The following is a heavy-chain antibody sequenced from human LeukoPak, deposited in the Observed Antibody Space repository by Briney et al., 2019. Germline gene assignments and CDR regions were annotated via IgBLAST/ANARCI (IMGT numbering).Heavy chain of an antibody. J-gene: IGHJ5*02. V-gene: IGHV4-34*01. D-gene: IGHD2-2*01. CDR1: GGSFSGYY. Sequence: QPSETLSLTCAVYGGSFSGYYWSWIRQPPGKGLEWIGYIYHSGSTYYNPSLKSRVTISVDRSKNQFSLKLSSVTAADTAVYYCAREMDCSSTSCHGGLDPWGQGTLVTVSS. CDR3: AREMDCSSTSCHGGLDP. CDR2: IYHSGST.